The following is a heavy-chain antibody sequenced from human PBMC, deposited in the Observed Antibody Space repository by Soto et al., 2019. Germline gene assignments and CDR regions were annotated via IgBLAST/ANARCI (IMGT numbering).Heavy chain of an antibody. CDR1: GGSISSSSYY. CDR2: IYYSGST. V-gene: IGHV4-39*01. J-gene: IGHJ3*02. CDR3: ARLCYGDDGDAFDI. Sequence: QLQLQESGPGLVKPSETLSLTCTVSGGSISSSSYYWGWIRQPPGKGLEWIGSIYYSGSTYYNTSLKSRVTISVDTSKNQFSVKLSYVTAADTAVYYCARLCYGDDGDAFDILGQGTMVTVSS. D-gene: IGHD4-17*01.